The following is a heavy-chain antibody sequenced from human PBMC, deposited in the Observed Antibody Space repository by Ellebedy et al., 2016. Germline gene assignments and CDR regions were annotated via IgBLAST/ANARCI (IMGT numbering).Heavy chain of an antibody. D-gene: IGHD2-15*01. J-gene: IGHJ4*02. Sequence: GESLKISXAVSGFTFSNYWMYWVRQAPGKGLEWVANIKGDGSVTHYVDSVVGRFTISRDNAKNTLYLQMNSLRGEDTAVYYCARDRGDSSGSIYYDLVDYWGQGTLLTVSS. CDR2: IKGDGSVT. V-gene: IGHV3-7*01. CDR1: GFTFSNYW. CDR3: ARDRGDSSGSIYYDLVDY.